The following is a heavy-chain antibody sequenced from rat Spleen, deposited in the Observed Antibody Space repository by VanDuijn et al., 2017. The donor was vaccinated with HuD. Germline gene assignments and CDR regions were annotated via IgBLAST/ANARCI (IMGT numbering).Heavy chain of an antibody. CDR3: ARHSNWGFDY. V-gene: IGHV5-29*01. CDR2: ISHDGGTT. Sequence: EVQLVESGGGLVQPGRSLKLSCAASGFTFSNYDMAWVRQPPTQGLEWVATISHDGGTTYYRDSLKGRFPISRDNAKSTLYLQMDSLRSEDTATYYCARHSNWGFDYWGQGVMVTVSS. J-gene: IGHJ2*01. CDR1: GFTFSNYD. D-gene: IGHD5-1*01.